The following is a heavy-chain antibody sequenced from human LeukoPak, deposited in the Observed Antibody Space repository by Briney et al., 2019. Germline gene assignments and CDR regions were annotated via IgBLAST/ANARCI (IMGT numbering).Heavy chain of an antibody. Sequence: GGSLRLSCAASGFTFSSYEMNWVRQAPGKGLEWVSYISSSGSTIYYADSVKGRFTISRDNAKNSLYLQMNSLRAEDTAVYYCARGPARRVYDSSGIQSKFDYWGQGTLVTVSS. J-gene: IGHJ4*02. CDR1: GFTFSSYE. V-gene: IGHV3-48*03. CDR2: ISSSGSTI. D-gene: IGHD3-22*01. CDR3: ARGPARRVYDSSGIQSKFDY.